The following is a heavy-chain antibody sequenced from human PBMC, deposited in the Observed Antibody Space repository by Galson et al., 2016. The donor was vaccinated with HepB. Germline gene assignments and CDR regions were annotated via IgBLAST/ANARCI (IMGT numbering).Heavy chain of an antibody. CDR3: ARRLRGGSSAFDM. CDR1: GYTFTNYH. CDR2: INPSGETT. V-gene: IGHV1-46*01. J-gene: IGHJ3*02. D-gene: IGHD4-17*01. Sequence: SVKVSCKASGYTFTNYHMHWVRQAPGQGLEWMGFINPSGETTTYARKFQSRVTMTSDTSTSTVYMELRSLRSEDTALYFCARRLRGGSSAFDMWGQGTAVTVSS.